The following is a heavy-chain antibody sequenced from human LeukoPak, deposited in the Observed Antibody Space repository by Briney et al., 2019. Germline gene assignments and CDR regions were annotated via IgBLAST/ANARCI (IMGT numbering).Heavy chain of an antibody. Sequence: GGSLRLSCAASGFTFSSYGMSWVRQAPGKGLEWVSAISGSGGSTYYADSVKGRFTISRDNSKNTLYLQMNSLRAEDTAVYYCAKASKYYYDSSGYYFPRGYFAYWGQGTLVTVSS. V-gene: IGHV3-23*01. CDR1: GFTFSSYG. CDR2: ISGSGGST. D-gene: IGHD3-22*01. CDR3: AKASKYYYDSSGYYFPRGYFAY. J-gene: IGHJ4*02.